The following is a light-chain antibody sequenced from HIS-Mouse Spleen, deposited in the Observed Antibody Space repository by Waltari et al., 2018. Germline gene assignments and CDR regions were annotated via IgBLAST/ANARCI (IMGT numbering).Light chain of an antibody. CDR1: NIGSKS. J-gene: IGLJ2*01. V-gene: IGLV3-21*02. Sequence: SYVLTQPPSVSVAPGQTARITCGGNNIGSKSVHWYQQKPGQAPVLVVYDDSDRPSGSPERFAGSNAGNTATRTISRVEAGDEADYYCQVWDSSSDHVVFGGGTKLTVL. CDR2: DDS. CDR3: QVWDSSSDHVV.